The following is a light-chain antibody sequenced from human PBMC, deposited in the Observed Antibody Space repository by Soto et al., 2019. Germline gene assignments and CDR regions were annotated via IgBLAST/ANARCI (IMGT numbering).Light chain of an antibody. CDR1: SSDVGGYNY. CDR3: SSYTSSSTYG. CDR2: DVS. V-gene: IGLV2-14*01. Sequence: QSALTQPASVSGPPGQSITISCTGTSSDVGGYNYVSWYQQHPGKAPKLMIYDVSNRPSGVSNRFSGSKSGNTASLTISGLQAEDEADYYCSSYTSSSTYGFGTGTKVTVL. J-gene: IGLJ1*01.